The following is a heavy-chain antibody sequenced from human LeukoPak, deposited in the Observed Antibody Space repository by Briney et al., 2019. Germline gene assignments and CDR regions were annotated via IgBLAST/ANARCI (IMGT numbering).Heavy chain of an antibody. J-gene: IGHJ6*03. CDR3: ARAAEADYYYSYMDV. CDR2: IIPIFGTA. Sequence: ASVKVSCKASGYTFTSYGISWVRQAPGQGLEWMGGIIPIFGTANYAQKFQGRVTITADESTSTAYMELSSLRSEDTAVYYCARAAEADYYYSYMDVWGKGTTVTVSS. V-gene: IGHV1-69*13. CDR1: GYTFTSYG.